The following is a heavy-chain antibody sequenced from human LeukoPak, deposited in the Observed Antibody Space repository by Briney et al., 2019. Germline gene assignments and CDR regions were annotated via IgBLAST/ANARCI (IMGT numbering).Heavy chain of an antibody. CDR2: ISSSSTI. J-gene: IGHJ4*02. V-gene: IGHV3-48*03. CDR1: GFTFSSYE. Sequence: PGGSLRLSCAASGFTFSSYEMNWVRQAPGKGLEWVSYISSSSTIYHADSVRGRFTISRDNAKNSLYLQMNSLRAEDTAVYYCARGYGSGSYYLYWGQGTLVTVSS. D-gene: IGHD3-10*01. CDR3: ARGYGSGSYYLY.